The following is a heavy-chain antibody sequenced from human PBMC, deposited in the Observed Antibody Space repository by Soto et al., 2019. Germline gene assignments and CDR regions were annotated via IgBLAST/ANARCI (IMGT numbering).Heavy chain of an antibody. CDR1: GYTFTSYA. V-gene: IGHV1-18*01. J-gene: IGHJ4*02. CDR2: ISAYNGNT. D-gene: IGHD3-10*01. Sequence: QVQLVQSGAEVKKPGASVKVSCKASGYTFTSYAISWVRQAPGQGLEWMGWISAYNGNTNYAQKLQGRVTMTTDTSATPAYTALRSPGSGDTAGQYCARSGPPAGYWGQGPRVTVSS. CDR3: ARSGPPAGY.